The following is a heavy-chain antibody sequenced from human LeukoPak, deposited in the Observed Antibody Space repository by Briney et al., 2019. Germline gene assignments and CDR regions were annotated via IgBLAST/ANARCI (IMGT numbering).Heavy chain of an antibody. CDR2: INQDGSQK. V-gene: IGHV3-7*01. D-gene: IGHD3-16*02. CDR3: ARDLDYVWGSYRSSDAFDI. Sequence: GGSLRLSCAASGFTFSGHWITWVRQAPGKGLEWVANINQDGSQKYYVDSVKGRFTISRDNAKNSLYLQMNSLRAEDTAVYYCARDLDYVWGSYRSSDAFDIWGQGTMVTVSS. J-gene: IGHJ3*02. CDR1: GFTFSGHW.